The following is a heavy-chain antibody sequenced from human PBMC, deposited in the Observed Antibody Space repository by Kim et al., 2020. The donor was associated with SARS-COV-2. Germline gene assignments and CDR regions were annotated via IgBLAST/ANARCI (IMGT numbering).Heavy chain of an antibody. J-gene: IGHJ5*02. CDR2: ISSNGGST. CDR3: VKNIVLRFLDPLANRKVP. CDR1: GFTFSSYA. D-gene: IGHD3-3*01. Sequence: GGSLRLSCSASGFTFSSYAMHWVRQAPGKGLEYVSAISSNGGSTYYADSVKGRFTISRDNSKNTLYLQMSSLRAEDTAVYYCVKNIVLRFLDPLANRKVPWGQRTLVTASS. V-gene: IGHV3-64D*06.